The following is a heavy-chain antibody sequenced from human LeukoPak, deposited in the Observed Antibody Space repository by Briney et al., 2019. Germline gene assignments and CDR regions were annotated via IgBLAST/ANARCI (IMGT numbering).Heavy chain of an antibody. D-gene: IGHD7-27*01. V-gene: IGHV4-39*01. CDR1: GGSIRSSRYY. Sequence: SETLSLTCTVSGGSIRSSRYYWGWIRQPPGKGLEWIGSIYYSGSTNYNPSLKSRVTISVDTSKTQFSLRLGSVTAADTAVYYCARLGNTDYYYYYYMDVWGKGTTVTVSS. J-gene: IGHJ6*03. CDR3: ARLGNTDYYYYYYMDV. CDR2: IYYSGST.